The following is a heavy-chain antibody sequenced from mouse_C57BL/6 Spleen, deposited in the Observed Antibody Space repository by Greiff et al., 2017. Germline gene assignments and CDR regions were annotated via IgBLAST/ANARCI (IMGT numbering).Heavy chain of an antibody. D-gene: IGHD1-1*01. J-gene: IGHJ3*01. CDR2: INPNNGGT. V-gene: IGHV1-18*01. CDR3: ARRTYYGSPWFAY. CDR1: GYTFTDYN. Sequence: VQLKESGPELVKPGASVKIPCKASGYTFTDYNMDWVKQSHGKSLEWIGDINPNNGGTIYNQKFKGKATLTVDKSSSTAYMELRSLTSEDTAVYYCARRTYYGSPWFAYWGQGTLVTVSA.